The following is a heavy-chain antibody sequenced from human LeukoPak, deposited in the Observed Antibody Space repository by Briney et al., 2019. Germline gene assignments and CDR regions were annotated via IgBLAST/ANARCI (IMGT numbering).Heavy chain of an antibody. CDR2: ISSSGSSI. Sequence: GGSLRLSCAASGFTFSSYDMHWVRQAPGKGLEWVSYISSSGSSIYYADSVKGRFTISRDNAKSSLFLQMNSLRAEDTALYYCAKAPIVVVPAAIEDWYFDLWGRGTLVTVSS. D-gene: IGHD2-2*02. CDR3: AKAPIVVVPAAIEDWYFDL. J-gene: IGHJ2*01. V-gene: IGHV3-48*03. CDR1: GFTFSSYD.